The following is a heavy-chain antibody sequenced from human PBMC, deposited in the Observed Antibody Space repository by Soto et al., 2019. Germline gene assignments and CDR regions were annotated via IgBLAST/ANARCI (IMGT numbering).Heavy chain of an antibody. D-gene: IGHD6-13*01. V-gene: IGHV4-59*01. CDR3: ARVGGSSSWQEHYYYYYMDV. CDR2: IYYSGST. J-gene: IGHJ6*03. Sequence: SETLSLTCTVSGGSISSYYWSWIRQPPGKGLEWIGYIYYSGSTNYNPSLKSRVTISVDTSKNQFSLKLSSVTAADTAVYYCARVGGSSSWQEHYYYYYMDVWGKGTTVTVSS. CDR1: GGSISSYY.